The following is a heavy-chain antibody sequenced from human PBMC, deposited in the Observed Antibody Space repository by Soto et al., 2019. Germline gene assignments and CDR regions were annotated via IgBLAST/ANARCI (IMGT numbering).Heavy chain of an antibody. CDR3: ARDPRGSGSYSSARNAFDI. V-gene: IGHV4-31*03. J-gene: IGHJ3*02. CDR1: GGSISSGGYY. CDR2: IYYSGST. D-gene: IGHD3-10*01. Sequence: QVQLQESGPGLVKPSQTLSLTCTVSGGSISSGGYYWSWIRQHPGKGLEWIGYIYYSGSTYYNPSLKSRVTISVDTSKNQFSLKLSSVTAADTAVYYCARDPRGSGSYSSARNAFDIWGQGTMVTVSS.